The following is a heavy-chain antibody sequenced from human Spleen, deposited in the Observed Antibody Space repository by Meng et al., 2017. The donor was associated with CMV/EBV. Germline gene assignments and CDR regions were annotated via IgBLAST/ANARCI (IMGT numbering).Heavy chain of an antibody. CDR3: ARDGDGYPTDY. CDR2: INHSGST. Sequence: QVQLQQWGAGLLKPSETRSLTWAVYGGSFSGYYWSWIRQPPGKGLEWIGEINHSGSTNYNPSLKSRVTISVDTPKNQFSLKLSSVTAADTAVYYCARDGDGYPTDYWGQGTLVTVSS. V-gene: IGHV4-34*01. J-gene: IGHJ4*02. CDR1: GGSFSGYY. D-gene: IGHD5-24*01.